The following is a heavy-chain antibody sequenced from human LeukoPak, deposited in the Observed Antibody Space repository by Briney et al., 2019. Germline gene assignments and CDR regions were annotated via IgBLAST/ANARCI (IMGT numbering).Heavy chain of an antibody. D-gene: IGHD5-12*01. CDR3: AREGGGYGLTNFDY. J-gene: IGHJ4*02. V-gene: IGHV1-2*02. Sequence: ASVKVSCKASGYTFTGYYMHWVRQAPGQGLEWMGWINPNSGGANYAQKFQGRVTMTRDTSISTAYMELSRLRSDGTAVYYCAREGGGYGLTNFDYWGQGTLGTVSS. CDR2: INPNSGGA. CDR1: GYTFTGYY.